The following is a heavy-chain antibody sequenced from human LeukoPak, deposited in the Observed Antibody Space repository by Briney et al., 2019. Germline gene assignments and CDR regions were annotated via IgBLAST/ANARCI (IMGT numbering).Heavy chain of an antibody. CDR3: ARLEINYYDSSGYYGY. J-gene: IGHJ4*02. V-gene: IGHV4-4*07. CDR1: GGSISSYY. D-gene: IGHD3-22*01. Sequence: SETLSLTCTVSGGSISSYYWSWIRQPAGKGLEWIGRIYTSGSTNYNPSLKSRVTMSVDTSKNQFSLKLSSVTAADTAVYYCARLEINYYDSSGYYGYWGQGTLVTVSS. CDR2: IYTSGST.